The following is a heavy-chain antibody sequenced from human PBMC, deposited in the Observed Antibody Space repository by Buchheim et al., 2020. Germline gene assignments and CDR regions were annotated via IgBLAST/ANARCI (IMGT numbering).Heavy chain of an antibody. D-gene: IGHD3-22*01. J-gene: IGHJ4*02. CDR1: GFTFSSYW. Sequence: EVQLVESGGGLVQPGGSLRLSCAASGFTFSSYWMSWVRQAPGKGLEWVANIKQDGSEKYYLDSVKGRFTIIRDNAKKSLYLQMNSLRAEDTAVYYWARAGDIVVVTQIDYWGQGTL. V-gene: IGHV3-7*01. CDR2: IKQDGSEK. CDR3: ARAGDIVVVTQIDY.